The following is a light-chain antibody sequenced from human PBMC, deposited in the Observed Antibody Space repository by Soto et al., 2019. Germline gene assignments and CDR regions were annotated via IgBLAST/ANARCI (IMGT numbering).Light chain of an antibody. J-gene: IGLJ2*01. V-gene: IGLV1-36*01. CDR3: AAWDDSLNGPV. CDR1: SSNIGNNA. Sequence: QSVLTQPPSVSEAPRQRVTISCSGSSSNIGNNAVNWYQQLPGKAPKLLIYYDDLLPSGVSDRFSGSKSGTSASLAISGLQSEDEADGGCAAWDDSLNGPVFGGGTKLTVL. CDR2: YDD.